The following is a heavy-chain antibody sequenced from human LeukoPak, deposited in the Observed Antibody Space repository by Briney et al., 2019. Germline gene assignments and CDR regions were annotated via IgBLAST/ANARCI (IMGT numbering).Heavy chain of an antibody. J-gene: IGHJ5*02. D-gene: IGHD4-17*01. CDR3: ARDLGTTVTYNWFDP. CDR1: GYTFTGYY. V-gene: IGHV1-2*04. CDR2: INPNSGGT. Sequence: ASVKVSCKASGYTFTGYYMHWVRQAPGQGLEWMGWINPNSGGTNYAQKFQGWVTMTRDTSISTAYMELSRLRSDDTAVYYCARDLGTTVTYNWFDPWGQGTLVTVSS.